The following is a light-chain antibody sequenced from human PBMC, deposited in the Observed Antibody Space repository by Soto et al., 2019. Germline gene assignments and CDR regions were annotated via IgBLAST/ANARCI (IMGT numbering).Light chain of an antibody. CDR1: DSNIGENFD. CDR3: QSYDSGLSGSV. Sequence: QSVLTQPPSVSGAPGQRVTISCTGSDSNIGENFDVHWYQQLPGTAPKLLIYGNNNRPSGVPDRFSASRSGTSASPAITGLQAEDEADYYCQSYDSGLSGSVFGGGTKVTVL. CDR2: GNN. V-gene: IGLV1-40*01. J-gene: IGLJ3*02.